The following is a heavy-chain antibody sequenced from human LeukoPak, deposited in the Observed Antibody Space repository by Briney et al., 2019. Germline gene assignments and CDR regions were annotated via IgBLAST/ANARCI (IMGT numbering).Heavy chain of an antibody. CDR1: GDSISSFY. Sequence: SETLSLTCSASGDSISSFYWNWIRQPPGKRLEWIGNFHYTGSSNYNPSLKSRVTLSIDTSRRQFSLKLSSVTAADTAVYYCVLAPNSNWFDFWGQGTLVTVSS. D-gene: IGHD2-8*01. J-gene: IGHJ4*02. CDR3: VLAPNSNWFDF. V-gene: IGHV4-59*08. CDR2: FHYTGSS.